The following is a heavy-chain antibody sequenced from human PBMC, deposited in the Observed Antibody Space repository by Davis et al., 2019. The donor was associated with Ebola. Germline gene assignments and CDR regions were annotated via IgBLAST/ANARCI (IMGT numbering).Heavy chain of an antibody. V-gene: IGHV4-59*01. Sequence: SETLSLTCTVSGGSISSYYWSWIRQPPGKGLEWIGYIYYSGSTNYNPSLKSRVTISVDTSKNQFSLKLSSVTAADTAVYYCARGPEQYCSGGSCYRYYYYGMDVWGQGTTVTVSS. J-gene: IGHJ6*02. CDR1: GGSISSYY. D-gene: IGHD2-15*01. CDR2: IYYSGST. CDR3: ARGPEQYCSGGSCYRYYYYGMDV.